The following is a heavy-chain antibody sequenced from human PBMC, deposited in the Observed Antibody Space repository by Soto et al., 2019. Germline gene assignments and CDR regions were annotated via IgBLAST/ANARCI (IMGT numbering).Heavy chain of an antibody. J-gene: IGHJ4*02. CDR1: GFTFSNAW. V-gene: IGHV3-15*01. CDR3: ATVYCATTSCYDPFDY. Sequence: SCAASGFTFSNAWMSWVRQAPGKGLEWIGRIKTNSDGGTVDYASPVKGRFTISRDDSKSMLYLDLNSLKTEDTGVYFCATVYCATTSCYDPFDYWGKGTLVTVSS. CDR2: IKTNSDGGTV. D-gene: IGHD2-2*01.